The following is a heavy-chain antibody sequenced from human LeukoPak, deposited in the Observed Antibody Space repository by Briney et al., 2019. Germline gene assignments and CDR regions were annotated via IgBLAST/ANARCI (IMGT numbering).Heavy chain of an antibody. D-gene: IGHD6-13*01. V-gene: IGHV3-30*18. CDR3: AKAREPYSSSWHYFDY. Sequence: GGSLRLSCAASGFTSSSYGMHWVRQAPGKGLEWVAVISYDGSNKYYADSVKGRFTISRDNSKNTLYLQMNSLRAEDTAVYYCAKAREPYSSSWHYFDYWGQGTLVTVSS. J-gene: IGHJ4*02. CDR2: ISYDGSNK. CDR1: GFTSSSYG.